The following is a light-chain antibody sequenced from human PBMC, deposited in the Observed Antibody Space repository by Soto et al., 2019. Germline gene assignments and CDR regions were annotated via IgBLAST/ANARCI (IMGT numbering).Light chain of an antibody. Sequence: DIQMTQSPSSLSASVGDRVTITCRPSQSISNYLNWYQQQPGKAPKLLIYAASNLQNGVPSRFSGSGSGTDFTLTISSLQPEDFAAYYCQQSYSTPFTFGPGTKVDIK. V-gene: IGKV1-39*01. J-gene: IGKJ3*01. CDR2: AAS. CDR1: QSISNY. CDR3: QQSYSTPFT.